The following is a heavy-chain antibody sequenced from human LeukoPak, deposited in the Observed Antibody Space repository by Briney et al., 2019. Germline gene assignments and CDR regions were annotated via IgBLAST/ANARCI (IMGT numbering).Heavy chain of an antibody. CDR3: ARAYGGNYFDY. Sequence: PSQTLSLTCAVSGGSISSGGYSWSWIRQPPGKGLEWIGYIYHSGSTYYNPSLKSRVTISVDRSKNQFSLKLSSVTAADTAVHYCARAYGGNYFDYWGQGTLVTVSS. V-gene: IGHV4-30-2*01. J-gene: IGHJ4*02. CDR2: IYHSGST. CDR1: GGSISSGGYS. D-gene: IGHD4-23*01.